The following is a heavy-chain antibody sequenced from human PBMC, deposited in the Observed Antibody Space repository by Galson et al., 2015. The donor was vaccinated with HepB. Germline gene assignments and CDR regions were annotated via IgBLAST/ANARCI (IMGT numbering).Heavy chain of an antibody. CDR3: ASGKYDFWSGYYTSGGY. Sequence: SLRLSCAASGFTFSDYYMSWIRQAPGKGLEWVSYISSSGSTIYYADSVKGRFTISRDNAKNSLYLQMNSLRAEDTAVYYCASGKYDFWSGYYTSGGYWGQGTLVTVSS. D-gene: IGHD3-3*01. CDR2: ISSSGSTI. CDR1: GFTFSDYY. J-gene: IGHJ4*02. V-gene: IGHV3-11*01.